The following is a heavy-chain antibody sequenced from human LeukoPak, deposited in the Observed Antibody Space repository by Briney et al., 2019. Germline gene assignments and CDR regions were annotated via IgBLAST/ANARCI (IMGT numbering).Heavy chain of an antibody. CDR2: ISSSSSTI. CDR3: ARAYGSGSYSYFDY. CDR1: GFTFSSYS. V-gene: IGHV3-48*01. Sequence: GGSLRLSCAASGFTFSSYSMNWVRQAPGKGLEWVSYISSSSSTIYYADSVKGRFTISRDNAKNSLYLQMNSLRAGDTAVYYCARAYGSGSYSYFDYWGQGTLVTVSS. J-gene: IGHJ4*02. D-gene: IGHD3-10*01.